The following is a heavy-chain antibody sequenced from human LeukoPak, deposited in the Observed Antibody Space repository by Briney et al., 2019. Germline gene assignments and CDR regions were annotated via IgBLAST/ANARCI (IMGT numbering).Heavy chain of an antibody. V-gene: IGHV1-69*04. J-gene: IGHJ4*02. D-gene: IGHD5-24*01. CDR2: IIPIFGIA. CDR1: GGTFSSYA. CDR3: ARQPDGYNSYYFDY. Sequence: ASVKVSCEASGGTFSSYAISWVRQAPGQGLEWMGRIIPIFGIANYAQKFQGRVTITADKSTSTAYMELSSLRSEDTAVYYCARQPDGYNSYYFDYWGQGTLVTVSS.